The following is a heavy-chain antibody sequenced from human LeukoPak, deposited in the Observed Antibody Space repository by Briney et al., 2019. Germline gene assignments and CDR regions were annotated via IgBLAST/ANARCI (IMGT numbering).Heavy chain of an antibody. CDR2: ISSSGSTI. CDR1: GFTFSDYG. CDR3: ARGSNRWQCYYYMDV. Sequence: GGSLRLSCATSGFTFSDYGMHWVRQAPGKGLEWVSYISSSGSTIYYADSVKGRFTISRDNAKNSLYLQMNSLRAEDTAVYYCARGSNRWQCYYYMDVWGKGTTVTVSS. J-gene: IGHJ6*03. V-gene: IGHV3-48*04. D-gene: IGHD1-14*01.